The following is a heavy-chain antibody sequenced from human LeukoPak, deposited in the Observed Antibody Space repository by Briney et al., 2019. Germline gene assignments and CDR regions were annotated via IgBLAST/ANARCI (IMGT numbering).Heavy chain of an antibody. CDR3: ARKPTYYDILTGYFDY. CDR1: GFTFSDYY. J-gene: IGHJ4*02. D-gene: IGHD3-9*01. V-gene: IGHV3-11*06. Sequence: PGGSLRLSCAASGFTFSDYYMSWIRQAPGKGLEWVSYISSSSSYTNYADSVKGRFTISRDNAKNSLYLQMNSLRAEDTAVYYCARKPTYYDILTGYFDYWGQGTLVPVSS. CDR2: ISSSSSYT.